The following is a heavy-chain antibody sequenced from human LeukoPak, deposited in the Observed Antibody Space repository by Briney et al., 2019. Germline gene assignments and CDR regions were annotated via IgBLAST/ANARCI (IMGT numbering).Heavy chain of an antibody. CDR3: ARDEQQLGAYAFDI. CDR2: IYYSGST. CDR1: GGSISGHY. J-gene: IGHJ3*02. Sequence: SETLSLTCTVSGGSISGHYWSWIRRPPGKGLEWIGYIYYSGSTSYNPSLKSRVTMSVDTSKNQFSLKLSSVTAADTAVYYCARDEQQLGAYAFDIWGQGTMVTVSS. V-gene: IGHV4-59*11. D-gene: IGHD6-13*01.